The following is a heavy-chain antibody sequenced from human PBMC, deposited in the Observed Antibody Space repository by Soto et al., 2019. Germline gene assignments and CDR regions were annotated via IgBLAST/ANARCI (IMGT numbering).Heavy chain of an antibody. CDR2: ISAYNGNT. CDR1: GYTFTTYG. CDR3: AKVECGSSGCLYYFDY. J-gene: IGHJ4*02. V-gene: IGHV1-18*01. D-gene: IGHD6-6*01. Sequence: QVQLVQSGAEVKKPGASVKVSCKASGYTFTTYGINWVRQAPGQGLAWMGWISAYNGNTNYAQKLQGRVTMTTDTSTSTAYMELRSLRSDDTAVYYCAKVECGSSGCLYYFDYWGQGTLVTVSS.